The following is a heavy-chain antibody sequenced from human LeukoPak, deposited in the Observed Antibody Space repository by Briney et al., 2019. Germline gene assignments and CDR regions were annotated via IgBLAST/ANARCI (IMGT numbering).Heavy chain of an antibody. CDR1: GGSISSSSYY. J-gene: IGHJ6*03. D-gene: IGHD6-13*01. Sequence: SETQSLTCTVSGGSISSSSYYWGWIRQPPGKVLEWIGSIYYSGSTYYNPSLKSRVTISVDTSKNQFSLKLSSVTAADTAVYYCARGRAGGEQQLVWYAYPNTYYYYMDVWGKGTTVTVSS. CDR3: ARGRAGGEQQLVWYAYPNTYYYYMDV. V-gene: IGHV4-39*07. CDR2: IYYSGST.